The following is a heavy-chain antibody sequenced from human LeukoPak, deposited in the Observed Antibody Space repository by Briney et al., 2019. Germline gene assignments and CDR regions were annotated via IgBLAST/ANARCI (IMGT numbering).Heavy chain of an antibody. Sequence: ASVKVSCKASGYTFTGYYLHWVRQAPGQGLEWMGWINPNSGGTNYAQKFQGRVTMTRDTSISTAYMVLNRLRSDDTAVYSCAREYYYSSGNYYNRIDYWGQGTLVTVSS. CDR3: AREYYYSSGNYYNRIDY. J-gene: IGHJ4*02. V-gene: IGHV1-2*02. CDR1: GYTFTGYY. D-gene: IGHD3-10*01. CDR2: INPNSGGT.